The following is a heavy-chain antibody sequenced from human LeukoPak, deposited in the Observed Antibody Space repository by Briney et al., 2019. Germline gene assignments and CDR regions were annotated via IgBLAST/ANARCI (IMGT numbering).Heavy chain of an antibody. D-gene: IGHD6-13*01. CDR2: ISGSGDTI. CDR1: GFTFNSYE. J-gene: IGHJ4*02. CDR3: LREGGYDSRSSQIDF. V-gene: IGHV3-48*03. Sequence: QPGGSLRLSCAASGFTFNSYEMNWVRQAPGKGLEWVSYISGSGDTIYYADSVKGGFTISRDNTKNSLYLQMNSLRAEDTAVYYCLREGGYDSRSSQIDFWGQGTLVTVSS.